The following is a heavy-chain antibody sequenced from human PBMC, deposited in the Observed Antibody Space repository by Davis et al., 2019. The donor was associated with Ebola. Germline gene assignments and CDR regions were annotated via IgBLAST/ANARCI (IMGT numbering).Heavy chain of an antibody. Sequence: GESLKISCAASGFTFGSFWMSWVRQSPGKGLEWVANIKQDGSVKYYVDSVKGRFTISRDNAKNSLYLQMNSLGAEDTTVYYCARDVLRYFDWLQGGMDVWGQGTTVTVSS. CDR2: IKQDGSVK. D-gene: IGHD3-9*01. V-gene: IGHV3-7*03. J-gene: IGHJ6*02. CDR1: GFTFGSFW. CDR3: ARDVLRYFDWLQGGMDV.